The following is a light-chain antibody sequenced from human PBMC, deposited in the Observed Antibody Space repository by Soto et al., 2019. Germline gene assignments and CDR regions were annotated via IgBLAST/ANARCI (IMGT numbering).Light chain of an antibody. CDR1: QSVSNY. Sequence: EIMMTQSPATLSVSPGDRATLSCRASQSVSNYLVWYQQKPGQAPRLLISGASYRATGIPARFSGSGSGADFTLTISSLEPEDFAVYYCQQRSEWPITFGQGTRLEIK. CDR3: QQRSEWPIT. CDR2: GAS. J-gene: IGKJ5*01. V-gene: IGKV3-11*01.